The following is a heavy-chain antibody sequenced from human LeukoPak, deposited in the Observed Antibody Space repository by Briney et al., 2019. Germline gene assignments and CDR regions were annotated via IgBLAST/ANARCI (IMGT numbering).Heavy chain of an antibody. Sequence: ASVKVSCKASGFXFTDHYMHWVRQAPGQGLEWMGWINGNSGTTFHAQKFQDRITVTRDTSISTMYMELNRLTSDDTAVYYCARDFDWGPDYWGQGTLVAVSS. CDR2: INGNSGTT. CDR1: GFXFTDHY. CDR3: ARDFDWGPDY. V-gene: IGHV1-2*02. D-gene: IGHD3-9*01. J-gene: IGHJ4*02.